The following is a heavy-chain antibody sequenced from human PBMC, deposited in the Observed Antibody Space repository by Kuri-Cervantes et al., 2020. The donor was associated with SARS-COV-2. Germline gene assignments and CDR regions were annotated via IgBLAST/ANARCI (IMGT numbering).Heavy chain of an antibody. Sequence: SETLSLTCAIYGGAFNSYSWRGSASPQGRGWSDLEKSIIASLKSRVTISVDESKNQFSLKLNSVTAADTAVYYCASLLLWQQFAHWGQGILVTVSS. J-gene: IGHJ4*02. V-gene: IGHV4-34*01. CDR3: ASLLLWQQFAH. D-gene: IGHD5-24*01. CDR2: SIIA. CDR1: GGAFNSYS.